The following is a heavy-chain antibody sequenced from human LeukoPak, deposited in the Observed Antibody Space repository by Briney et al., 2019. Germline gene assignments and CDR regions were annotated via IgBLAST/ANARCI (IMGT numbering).Heavy chain of an antibody. D-gene: IGHD3-3*02. Sequence: SETLSLTCTVSGGSISSYYWTWIRQPPGKGLEWIGYIYYTGSTNYNPSLKSRVTISVDTSKNQFSLKLNSVTAADTAVYYCAASPRRALANWFDPWGQGTLVTVSS. CDR1: GGSISSYY. CDR3: AASPRRALANWFDP. V-gene: IGHV4-59*01. J-gene: IGHJ5*02. CDR2: IYYTGST.